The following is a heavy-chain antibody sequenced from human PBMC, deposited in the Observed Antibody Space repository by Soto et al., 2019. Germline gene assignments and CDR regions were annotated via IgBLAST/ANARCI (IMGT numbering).Heavy chain of an antibody. J-gene: IGHJ4*02. V-gene: IGHV1-69*13. Sequence: GASVKVSCKASGGTFSSYAISWVRQAPGQGLEWMGGIIPIFGTANYAQKFQGRVTITADESTSTAYMELSSLRSEDTAVYYCKSQTDDSSGTTDYWGQGNLVTVSS. CDR2: IIPIFGTA. CDR1: GGTFSSYA. D-gene: IGHD3-22*01. CDR3: KSQTDDSSGTTDY.